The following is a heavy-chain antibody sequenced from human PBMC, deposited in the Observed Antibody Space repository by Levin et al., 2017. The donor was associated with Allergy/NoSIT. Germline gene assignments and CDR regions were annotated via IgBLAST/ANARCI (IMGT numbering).Heavy chain of an antibody. V-gene: IGHV3-30*18. CDR3: AKVEIVATEDDAFDI. D-gene: IGHD5-12*01. Sequence: GESLKISCAASGFTFSSYGMHWVRQAPGKGLEWVAVISYDGSNKYYADSVKGRFTISRDNSKNTLYLQMNSLRAEDTAVYYCAKVEIVATEDDAFDIWGQGTMVTVSS. CDR2: ISYDGSNK. CDR1: GFTFSSYG. J-gene: IGHJ3*02.